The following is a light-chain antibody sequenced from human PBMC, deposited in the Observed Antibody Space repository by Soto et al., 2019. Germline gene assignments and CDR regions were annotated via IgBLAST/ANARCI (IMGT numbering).Light chain of an antibody. CDR2: KAS. V-gene: IGKV1-5*03. Sequence: DIQMAQSPSTLSASVGDRVTITCRASQSINSWLAWYQQKPGKAPKLLIYKASTLESGVPSRFSGSGSGTEFTLTISNLQPDDFATYYCQQYITYWTFGQGTKVDIK. J-gene: IGKJ1*01. CDR1: QSINSW. CDR3: QQYITYWT.